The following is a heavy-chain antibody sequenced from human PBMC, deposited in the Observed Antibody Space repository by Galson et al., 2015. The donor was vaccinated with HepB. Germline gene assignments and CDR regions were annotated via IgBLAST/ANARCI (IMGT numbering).Heavy chain of an antibody. CDR1: GFAFSSYA. J-gene: IGHJ1*01. CDR3: AKDKDAIVVAGGFQH. CDR2: ISGSGGST. V-gene: IGHV3-23*01. D-gene: IGHD2-21*01. Sequence: SLRLSCAASGFAFSSYAMSWVRQAPGKGLEWVSAISGSGGSTYYADSVKGRFTISRDNSKNTLYLQMNSLRAEDTAVYYCAKDKDAIVVAGGFQHWGQGTLVTVSS.